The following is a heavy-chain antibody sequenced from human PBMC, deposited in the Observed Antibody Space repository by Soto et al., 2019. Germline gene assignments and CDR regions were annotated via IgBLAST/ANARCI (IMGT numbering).Heavy chain of an antibody. J-gene: IGHJ4*02. CDR1: GFTFSSYA. CDR3: AKDRITMIVVVTTDFDY. Sequence: GGSLRLSCAASGFTFSSYAMSWVRQAPGKGLEWVSAISGSGGSTYYADSVKGRFTISRDNSKNTLYLQMNSLRAEDTAVYYCAKDRITMIVVVTTDFDYWGQGTLVTVSS. D-gene: IGHD3-22*01. CDR2: ISGSGGST. V-gene: IGHV3-23*01.